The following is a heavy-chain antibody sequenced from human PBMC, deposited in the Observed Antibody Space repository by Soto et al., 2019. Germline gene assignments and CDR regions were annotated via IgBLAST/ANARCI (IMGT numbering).Heavy chain of an antibody. D-gene: IGHD2-2*01. CDR3: ARERYQVISDGMDV. Sequence: GASVKVSCKASGYTFTGYYVHWVREAPGQGLGWMGWINPETGGTSYAQKFQGRVTLSRDTSINTAYLEVSRLRFDDAAVYFCARERYQVISDGMDVWGQGTTVTVSS. CDR1: GYTFTGYY. CDR2: INPETGGT. V-gene: IGHV1-2*02. J-gene: IGHJ6*02.